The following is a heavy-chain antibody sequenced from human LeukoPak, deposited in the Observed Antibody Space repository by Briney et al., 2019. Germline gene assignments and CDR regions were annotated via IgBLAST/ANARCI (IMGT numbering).Heavy chain of an antibody. CDR1: RFTLSTYW. V-gene: IGHV3-7*03. J-gene: IGHJ3*02. CDR2: IKQDGSQE. CDR3: AKGGRYYDFWSGYWALDAFDI. Sequence: PGGSLRLSCAASRFTLSTYWMSWVRQAPGKGLEWVAHIKQDGSQEYYVDSVKGRFTISRDSAKNSLYLQMNSLRAEDTAVYYCAKGGRYYDFWSGYWALDAFDIWGQGTMVTVSS. D-gene: IGHD3-3*01.